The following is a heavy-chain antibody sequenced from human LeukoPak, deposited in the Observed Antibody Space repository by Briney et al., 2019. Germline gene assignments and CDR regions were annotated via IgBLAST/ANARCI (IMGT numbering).Heavy chain of an antibody. CDR2: INSDGSST. V-gene: IGHV3-74*01. J-gene: IGHJ4*02. CDR3: TRESSVGAHKAFDF. Sequence: PGGSLRLSCAASGFTFSSYWMHWVRQAPGKGLVWVSRINSDGSSTNYADSVKGRFTISRDNAKNTVYLQVNSLRAEDTAVYYCTRESSVGAHKAFDFWGQGTLVTVSS. D-gene: IGHD1-26*01. CDR1: GFTFSSYW.